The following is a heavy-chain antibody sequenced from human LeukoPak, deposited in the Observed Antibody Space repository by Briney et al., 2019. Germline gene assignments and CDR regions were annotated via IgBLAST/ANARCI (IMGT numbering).Heavy chain of an antibody. Sequence: ASVKVSCKASGGTFSSYAISWVRQAPGQGLEWMGGIIPIFGTANYAQKLQGRVTMTTDTSTSTAYMELRSLRSDDTAVYYCARLGYDSSGYYSRRLGYYYYYMDVWGKGTTVTISS. J-gene: IGHJ6*03. V-gene: IGHV1-69*05. CDR2: IIPIFGTA. CDR1: GGTFSSYA. D-gene: IGHD3-22*01. CDR3: ARLGYDSSGYYSRRLGYYYYYMDV.